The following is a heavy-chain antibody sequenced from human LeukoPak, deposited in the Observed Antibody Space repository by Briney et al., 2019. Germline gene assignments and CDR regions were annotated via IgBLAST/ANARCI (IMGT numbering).Heavy chain of an antibody. CDR3: VRDEKKRGGDY. D-gene: IGHD3-16*01. J-gene: IGHJ4*02. Sequence: PGRSLRLSCAASGFTFSSYGMHWVRQAPGKGLEWVAVIWYDGSNKYYADSVKGRFTISRDNSKNTLYLQMNSLRVEDTAVYYCVRDEKKRGGDYWGQGTLVTVST. CDR1: GFTFSSYG. V-gene: IGHV3-33*01. CDR2: IWYDGSNK.